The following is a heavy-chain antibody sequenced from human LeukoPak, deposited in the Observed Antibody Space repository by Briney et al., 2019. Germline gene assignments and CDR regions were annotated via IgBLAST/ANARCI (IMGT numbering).Heavy chain of an antibody. CDR3: AKGSEEIAASCFDY. CDR1: GFTFDDYA. Sequence: PGRSLRLSCAASGFTFDDYAMHWVRQAPGKGLEWVSAISGSGGSTYYADSVKGRFTISRDNSKNTLYLQMNSLRAEDTAVYYCAKGSEEIAASCFDYWGQGTLVTVSS. D-gene: IGHD6-13*01. CDR2: ISGSGGST. J-gene: IGHJ4*02. V-gene: IGHV3-23*01.